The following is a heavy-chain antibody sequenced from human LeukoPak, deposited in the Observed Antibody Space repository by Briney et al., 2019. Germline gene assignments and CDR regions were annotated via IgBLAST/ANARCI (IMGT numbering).Heavy chain of an antibody. CDR2: IYPGDSDT. CDR3: ATRYYYDSSGYAFDY. J-gene: IGHJ4*02. CDR1: GYNFTIYW. V-gene: IGHV5-51*01. Sequence: GESLKISCKGSGYNFTIYWIGWVRQMPGKGLEWMGIIYPGDSDTRYSPSFQGQVTISADKSISTAYLQWSSLKASDTAMYYCATRYYYDSSGYAFDYWGQGTLVTVSS. D-gene: IGHD3-22*01.